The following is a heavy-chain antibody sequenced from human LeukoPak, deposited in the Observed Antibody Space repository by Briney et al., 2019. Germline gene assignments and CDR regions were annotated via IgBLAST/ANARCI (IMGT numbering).Heavy chain of an antibody. Sequence: PSETLSLTCTVSGGSISSGSYYWSWIRQPAGKGLEWIGRIYTSGSTNYNPSLKSRVTMSVDKSKNQFSLKLSSVTAADTAVYYCARLNPYLYYFDYWGRGTLVTVSS. CDR3: ARLNPYLYYFDY. J-gene: IGHJ4*02. V-gene: IGHV4-61*02. D-gene: IGHD1-14*01. CDR2: IYTSGST. CDR1: GGSISSGSYY.